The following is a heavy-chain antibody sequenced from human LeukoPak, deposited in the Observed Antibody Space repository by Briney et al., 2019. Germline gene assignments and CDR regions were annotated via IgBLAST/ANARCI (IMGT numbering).Heavy chain of an antibody. V-gene: IGHV4-59*01. CDR1: GGPISSYY. Sequence: PSETLSLTCTVYGGPISSYYWSWIRQPPGRGLEWIGYVHYTGSTNYNPSLGSGVSISVDTSKSQFSLKLYSVTAADTAVYYCAREGSGRWDWFDPWGQGILVTVSS. J-gene: IGHJ5*02. D-gene: IGHD6-25*01. CDR3: AREGSGRWDWFDP. CDR2: VHYTGST.